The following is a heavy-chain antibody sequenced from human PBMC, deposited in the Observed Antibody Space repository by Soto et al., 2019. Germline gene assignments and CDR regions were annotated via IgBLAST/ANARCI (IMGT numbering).Heavy chain of an antibody. D-gene: IGHD3-10*01. J-gene: IGHJ6*02. CDR1: GGSFIGYY. CDR3: AGKGPYGSGSYYKPRYYYGMDV. V-gene: IGHV4-34*01. Sequence: PSETLYLTCAVYGGSFIGYYWSWIRQPPGKGLEWIGEINHSGSTNYNPSLKSRVTISVDTSKNQFSLKLSSVTAADTAVYYCAGKGPYGSGSYYKPRYYYGMDVWGQGTTVTVSS. CDR2: INHSGST.